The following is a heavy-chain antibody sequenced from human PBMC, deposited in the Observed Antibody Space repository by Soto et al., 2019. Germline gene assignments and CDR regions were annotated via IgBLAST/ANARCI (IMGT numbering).Heavy chain of an antibody. Sequence: QVQLVESGGGLVKPGGSLRLSCAASGFTFSDYYMSWIRQAPGKGLEGVSYISSSGSYTNYADSVKGRFTISRDNAKNSLYLQMDSLRAEDTAVYYCAREVVGATTVDYWGQGTLVTVSS. D-gene: IGHD1-26*01. CDR2: ISSSGSYT. CDR3: AREVVGATTVDY. J-gene: IGHJ4*02. V-gene: IGHV3-11*06. CDR1: GFTFSDYY.